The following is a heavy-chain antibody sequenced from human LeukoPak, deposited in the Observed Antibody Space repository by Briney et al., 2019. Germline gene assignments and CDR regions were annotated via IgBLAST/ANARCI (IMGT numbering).Heavy chain of an antibody. V-gene: IGHV1-69*13. CDR3: ARSVDVVTDDAFDI. CDR1: GGTFSSYA. CDR2: IIPIFGTA. Sequence: ASVKVSCKASGGTFSSYAISWVRQAPGQGLEWMGGIIPIFGTANYAQKFQGRVTITADESTSTAYMELSSLRSEDTAVYYCARSVDVVTDDAFDIWGQGTMVTVSS. J-gene: IGHJ3*02. D-gene: IGHD5-12*01.